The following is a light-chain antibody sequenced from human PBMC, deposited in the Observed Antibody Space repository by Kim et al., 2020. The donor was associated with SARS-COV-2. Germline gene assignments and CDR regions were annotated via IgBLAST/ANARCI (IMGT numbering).Light chain of an antibody. Sequence: GKTLPRSCVRSGGSIGSFHVQWERERPGSGSTTVIYEDDRRASGVPDRVSGSIDSSCNSASLTISGLKTEDEADYYCQSYDPRNVIFGGGTQLTVL. J-gene: IGLJ2*01. V-gene: IGLV6-57*03. CDR3: QSYDPRNVI. CDR2: EDD. CDR1: GGSIGSFH.